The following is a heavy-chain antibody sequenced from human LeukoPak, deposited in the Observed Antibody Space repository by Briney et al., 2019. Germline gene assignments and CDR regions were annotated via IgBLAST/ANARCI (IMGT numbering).Heavy chain of an antibody. Sequence: ASVKVSCKASGYTFTSYAMHWVRQAPGQRLEWMGWINAGNGNTNYAQKLQGRVTMTTDTSTSTAYMELRSLRSDDTAVYYCARDRIRPNNWFDPWGQGTLVTVSS. V-gene: IGHV1-3*01. CDR1: GYTFTSYA. D-gene: IGHD1-1*01. CDR2: INAGNGNT. CDR3: ARDRIRPNNWFDP. J-gene: IGHJ5*02.